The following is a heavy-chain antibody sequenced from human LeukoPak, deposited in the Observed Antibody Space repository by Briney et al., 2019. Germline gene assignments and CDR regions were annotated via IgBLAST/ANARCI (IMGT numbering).Heavy chain of an antibody. CDR3: ARRAGAYSHPYDY. Sequence: GGSLRLSCAVSGFTVSSNSMSWVRQAPGKGLEWVSFIFSSTHYSDSVKGRFTISRDNSKNTLYLQMNSLRAEDTAVYYCARRAGAYSHPYDYWGQGTLVTVSS. CDR1: GFTVSSNS. D-gene: IGHD4/OR15-4a*01. J-gene: IGHJ4*02. V-gene: IGHV3-53*01. CDR2: IFSST.